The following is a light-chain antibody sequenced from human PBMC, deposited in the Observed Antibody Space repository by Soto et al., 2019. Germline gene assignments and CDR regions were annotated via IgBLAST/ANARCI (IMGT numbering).Light chain of an antibody. CDR3: TSYTDAPTYV. J-gene: IGLJ1*01. CDR1: ISDSGAYNF. V-gene: IGLV2-14*01. Sequence: HSVLAKPSSAYGSPGESIIISCSGTISDSGAYNFVAWYQQHPGKAPKLIIYGVTNRPAGVSNRFSGSKSGNTAFLTISGLQAEDEADYYCTSYTDAPTYVFGTGTKVTVL. CDR2: GVT.